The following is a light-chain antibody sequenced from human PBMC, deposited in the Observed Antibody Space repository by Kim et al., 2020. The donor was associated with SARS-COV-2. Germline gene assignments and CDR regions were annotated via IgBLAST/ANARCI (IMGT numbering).Light chain of an antibody. CDR2: AAS. CDR1: QGISSY. CDR3: QQYYSYPLT. J-gene: IGKJ4*01. V-gene: IGKV1-8*01. Sequence: AIRMTQSPSSLSASTGDRVTITCRASQGISSYLAWYQQKPGKAPKLLNYAASTLQSGVPSRFSGSGSGTDFTLTISCLQSEDFATYYCQQYYSYPLTFGGGTKVDIK.